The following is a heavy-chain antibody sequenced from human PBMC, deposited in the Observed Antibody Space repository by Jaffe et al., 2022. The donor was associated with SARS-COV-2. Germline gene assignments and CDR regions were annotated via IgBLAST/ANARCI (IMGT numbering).Heavy chain of an antibody. CDR1: GFTFSDYG. CDR2: VSGGGTT. D-gene: IGHD1-26*01. Sequence: EVQLLESGGGLIPPGGSLRLSCAASGFTFSDYGMNWVRQAPGKGLEWVSAVSGGGTTYYADSVKGRFTISRDNSKNALHLQLNSLRVEDTALYFCAKERLAGGLGHFEHWGQGILVTVSP. CDR3: AKERLAGGLGHFEH. V-gene: IGHV3-23*01. J-gene: IGHJ4*02.